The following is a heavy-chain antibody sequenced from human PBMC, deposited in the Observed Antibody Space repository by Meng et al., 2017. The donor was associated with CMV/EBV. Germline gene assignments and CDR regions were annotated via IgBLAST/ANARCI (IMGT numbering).Heavy chain of an antibody. J-gene: IGHJ4*02. CDR1: GYTFTSYG. CDR2: ISAYNGNT. V-gene: IGHV1-18*01. Sequence: QRYLVESGAYVKTPGDSVKASCKAFGYTFTSYGISWVRPAPGQGLEWMGWISAYNGNTNYAQKLQGRVTMTTDTSTSTAYMELRSLRSDDTAVYYCARDSAVGATTFDYWGQGTLVTVSS. CDR3: ARDSAVGATTFDY. D-gene: IGHD1-26*01.